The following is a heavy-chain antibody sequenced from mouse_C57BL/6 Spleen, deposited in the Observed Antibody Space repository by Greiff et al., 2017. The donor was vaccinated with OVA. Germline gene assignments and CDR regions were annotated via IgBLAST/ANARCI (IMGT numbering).Heavy chain of an antibody. V-gene: IGHV5-6*01. CDR1: GFTFSSYG. J-gene: IGHJ2*01. CDR3: ASLIFTTPDDDY. Sequence: EVQRVESGGDLVKPGGSLKLSCAASGFTFSSYGMSWVRQTPDKRLEWVATISSGGSYTYYPDSVKGRFTISRDNAKNTLYLQMSSLKSKNTAMYYVASLIFTTPDDDYWGQGTPLTVSS. CDR2: ISSGGSYT. D-gene: IGHD2-12*01.